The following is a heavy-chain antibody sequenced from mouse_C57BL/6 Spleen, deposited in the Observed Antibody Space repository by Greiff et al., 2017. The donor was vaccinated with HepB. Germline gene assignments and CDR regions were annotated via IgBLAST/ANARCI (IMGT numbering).Heavy chain of an antibody. Sequence: VQLQQPGAELVKPGASVKLSCKASGYTFTSYWMHWVKQRPGPGLEWIGMIHPNSGSTNYNEKFKSKATLTVDKSSSTAYMQRSSLTSEDSAVYDCARGVAGWSPDYWGQGTTLTVSS. CDR3: ARGVAGWSPDY. CDR2: IHPNSGST. CDR1: GYTFTSYW. J-gene: IGHJ2*01. D-gene: IGHD1-1*02. V-gene: IGHV1-64*01.